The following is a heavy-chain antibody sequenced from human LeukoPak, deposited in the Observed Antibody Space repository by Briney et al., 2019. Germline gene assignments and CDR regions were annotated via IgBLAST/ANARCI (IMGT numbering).Heavy chain of an antibody. Sequence: PGGSLRLSCAAPRFTFSIFGMHWVRQAPGKGLEWIAVISSDGTNKYYADSVRGRFTISRDNSKDTLYLQMSSLRIEDTAIYYCRAATRYLDYYYDYWGQGTLVTVSS. CDR3: RAATRYLDYYYDY. CDR1: RFTFSIFG. D-gene: IGHD3-22*01. CDR2: ISSDGTNK. V-gene: IGHV3-30*03. J-gene: IGHJ4*02.